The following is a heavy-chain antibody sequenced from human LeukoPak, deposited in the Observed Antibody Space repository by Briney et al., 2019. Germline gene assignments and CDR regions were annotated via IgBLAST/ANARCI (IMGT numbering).Heavy chain of an antibody. D-gene: IGHD3-22*01. V-gene: IGHV3-21*01. J-gene: IGHJ4*02. CDR3: ARLYDGSAYHADHFDY. CDR2: ISSSSSYI. CDR1: GFTFNTYN. Sequence: GGSLRLSCAGSGFTFNTYNMNWVRQAPGKGLEWVSSISSSSSYIYYADSVKGRFTISRDNAKNSLYLQMNSLRAEDTAVYYCARLYDGSAYHADHFDYWGQGILVTVSS.